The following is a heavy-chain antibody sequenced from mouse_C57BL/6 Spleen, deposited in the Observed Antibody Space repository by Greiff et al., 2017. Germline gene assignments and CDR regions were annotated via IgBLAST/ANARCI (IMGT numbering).Heavy chain of an antibody. CDR3: ARPYDGYYGGYFDV. CDR1: GFTFSSYG. CDR2: ISSGGSYT. Sequence: EVKLMESGGDLVKPGGSLKLSCAASGFTFSSYGMSWVRQTPDKRLEWVATISSGGSYTYYPDSVKGRFTISRDNAKNTLYLQMSSLKSEDTAMYYCARPYDGYYGGYFDVWGTGTTVTVSS. D-gene: IGHD2-3*01. V-gene: IGHV5-6*01. J-gene: IGHJ1*03.